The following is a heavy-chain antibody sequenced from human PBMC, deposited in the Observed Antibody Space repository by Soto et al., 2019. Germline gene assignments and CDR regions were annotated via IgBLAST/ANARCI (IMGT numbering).Heavy chain of an antibody. J-gene: IGHJ4*02. CDR2: INHSGST. V-gene: IGHV4-34*01. Sequence: SETLSLTCAVYGGSFSGYYWSWIRQPPGKGLEWIGEINHSGSTNYNPSLKSRVTISVDTSKNQFSLKLSSVTAADTAVYYCAKAGLRLEELSKRGPIDYWGQGSLVTVSS. D-gene: IGHD3-16*02. CDR3: AKAGLRLEELSKRGPIDY. CDR1: GGSFSGYY.